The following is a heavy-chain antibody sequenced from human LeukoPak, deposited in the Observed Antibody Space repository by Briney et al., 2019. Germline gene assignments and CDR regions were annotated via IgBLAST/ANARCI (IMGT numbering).Heavy chain of an antibody. CDR3: ATYSSLNRREFQF. Sequence: GGSLRLSCAASGFTFSDHYMDWVRQAPGKGLEWVGRIRNKANSYTTDYAASVKGRFTISRDDSKNSLYPQMNSLKTEDTAVYYCATYSSLNRREFQFWGQGTLLTVSS. CDR1: GFTFSDHY. J-gene: IGHJ1*01. V-gene: IGHV3-72*01. CDR2: IRNKANSYTT. D-gene: IGHD3-22*01.